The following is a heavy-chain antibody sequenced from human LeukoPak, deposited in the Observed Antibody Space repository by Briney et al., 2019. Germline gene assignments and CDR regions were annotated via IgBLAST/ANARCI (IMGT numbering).Heavy chain of an antibody. Sequence: KPSETLSLTCAVSGYSISSGYYWGWIRQSPGKGLEWIGNIYHSGSTYKNPSLKSRVTISLDTSKNQFSLKLSSVTAADTAMYYCARLSGAPVCHPIYHFDYWGQGTLVAVSS. V-gene: IGHV4-38-2*01. J-gene: IGHJ4*02. CDR3: ARLSGAPVCHPIYHFDY. CDR2: IYHSGST. CDR1: GYSISSGYY. D-gene: IGHD2-2*02.